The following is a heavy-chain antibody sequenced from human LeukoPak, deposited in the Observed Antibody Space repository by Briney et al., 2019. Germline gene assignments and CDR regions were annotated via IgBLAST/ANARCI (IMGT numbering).Heavy chain of an antibody. D-gene: IGHD3-10*01. CDR3: ATADASVVRGVISGMDV. J-gene: IGHJ6*04. Sequence: ASVKVSCKVSGYTLTELSMHWVRQAPGKGLEWMGDFDPEDGETLYGQKFQGRVTMTEDTSTDTAYMELSSLRSEDTAVYYCATADASVVRGVISGMDVWGKGTTATVSS. V-gene: IGHV1-24*01. CDR2: FDPEDGET. CDR1: GYTLTELS.